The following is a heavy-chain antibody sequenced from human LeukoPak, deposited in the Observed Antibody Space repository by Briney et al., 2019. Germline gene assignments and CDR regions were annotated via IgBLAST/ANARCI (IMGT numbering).Heavy chain of an antibody. CDR1: GYTFTSYY. CDR3: ARRDYVWGSYRTYYFDY. V-gene: IGHV1-2*02. J-gene: IGHJ4*02. CDR2: INSNSGAT. D-gene: IGHD3-16*02. Sequence: ASVTVSFTASGYTFTSYYMHWVRQAPGQGLEWMGWINSNSGATHDAQKFQGRVTMTRDTSISTAYMELSRLRSDDTAVYDCARRDYVWGSYRTYYFDYWGQGTLVTVSS.